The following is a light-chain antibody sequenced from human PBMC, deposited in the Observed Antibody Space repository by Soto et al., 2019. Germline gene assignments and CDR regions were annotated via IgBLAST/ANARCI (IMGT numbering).Light chain of an antibody. V-gene: IGKV1-5*03. Sequence: EIAMKQSPITLSFALRYRGTSTFRASESISSWLAWYQQKPGKAPKLLIHKVSDLQTGVPSRFSGSRSGTEFSLSIRSLQPEDFATYFCQQAYRYPWTFGEGTKVDIK. CDR2: KVS. J-gene: IGKJ1*01. CDR1: ESISSW. CDR3: QQAYRYPWT.